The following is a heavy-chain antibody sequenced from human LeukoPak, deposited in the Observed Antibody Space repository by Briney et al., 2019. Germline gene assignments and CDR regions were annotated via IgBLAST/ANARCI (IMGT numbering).Heavy chain of an antibody. V-gene: IGHV1-69*05. Sequence: SVTVSCKASGGTFSSYAISWVRQAPGQGLEWMGGIIPIFGTANYAQKFQGRVTITTDESTSTAYMELSSLRSEDTAVYYCARGSGWDNYYYYMDVWGKGTTVTVSS. D-gene: IGHD6-19*01. CDR2: IIPIFGTA. CDR1: GGTFSSYA. CDR3: ARGSGWDNYYYYMDV. J-gene: IGHJ6*03.